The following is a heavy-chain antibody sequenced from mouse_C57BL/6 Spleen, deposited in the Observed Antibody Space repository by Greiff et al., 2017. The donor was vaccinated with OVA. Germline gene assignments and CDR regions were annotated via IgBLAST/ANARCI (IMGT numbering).Heavy chain of an antibody. CDR3: ASYYGSSYDAMDY. V-gene: IGHV5-6*01. CDR1: GFTFSSYG. CDR2: ISSGGSYT. Sequence: EVKVVESGGDLVKPGGSLKLSCAASGFTFSSYGMSWVRQTPDKRLEWVATISSGGSYTYYPDSVKGRFTISRDNAKNTLYLQMSSLKSEDTAMYYCASYYGSSYDAMDYWGQGTSVTVSS. D-gene: IGHD1-1*01. J-gene: IGHJ4*01.